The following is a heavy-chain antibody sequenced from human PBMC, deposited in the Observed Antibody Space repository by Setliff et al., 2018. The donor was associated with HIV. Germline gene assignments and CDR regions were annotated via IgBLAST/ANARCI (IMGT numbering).Heavy chain of an antibody. CDR1: GFTFEDYG. CDR3: ARSFPSYYESGGVYAMDV. CDR2: ISWSGGGT. D-gene: IGHD3-22*01. Sequence: GGSLRLSCAASGFTFEDYGMSWVRQVPGKGLEWVSGISWSGGGTGYAASVKGRFTISRDDAKNSLYLQMSSLRVEDMALYFCARSFPSYYESGGVYAMDVWGLGTTVTVSS. J-gene: IGHJ6*02. V-gene: IGHV3-20*04.